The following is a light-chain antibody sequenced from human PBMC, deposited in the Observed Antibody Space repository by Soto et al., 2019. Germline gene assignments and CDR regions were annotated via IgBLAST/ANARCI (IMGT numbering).Light chain of an antibody. V-gene: IGKV1-5*03. CDR2: KAS. CDR3: QQYNDSFPYT. J-gene: IGKJ2*01. CDR1: QSMSSW. Sequence: DIQMTQSPSTLSASVGDRVTITCRASQSMSSWLAWYQQKPGTAPKLLMYKASTLESGVPSRFSGIRSGTEFTLSVSSLQPDDFATYYCQQYNDSFPYTFGQGTKLEIK.